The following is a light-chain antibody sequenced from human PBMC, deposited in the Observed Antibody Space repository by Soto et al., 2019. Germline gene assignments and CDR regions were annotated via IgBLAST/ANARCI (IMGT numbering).Light chain of an antibody. CDR2: KAS. V-gene: IGKV1-5*03. CDR3: QQYKTYWT. CDR1: QSVNTW. Sequence: DILMTQSPSTLTASVGDRVTITCRASQSVNTWVAWYQQKSGKAPSLLIYKASTLESGVPSRFSGSGSGTEFTLTISSLQPDDSASYYCQQYKTYWTFGLGSKVEIK. J-gene: IGKJ1*01.